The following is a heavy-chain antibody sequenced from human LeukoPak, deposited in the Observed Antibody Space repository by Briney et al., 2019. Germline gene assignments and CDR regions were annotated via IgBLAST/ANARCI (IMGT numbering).Heavy chain of an antibody. CDR1: GFTFSSYG. J-gene: IGHJ6*02. D-gene: IGHD3-10*02. CDR2: ISYDGNNK. Sequence: TGGFLRLSCAASGFTFSSYGMHWVRQAPGKGLEWVAVISYDGNNKYYADSVKGRFTISRDNSKNTLYLQMNSLRAEDTAVYYCAKDRSYVGQYYYGMDVWGQGTTVTVSS. V-gene: IGHV3-30*18. CDR3: AKDRSYVGQYYYGMDV.